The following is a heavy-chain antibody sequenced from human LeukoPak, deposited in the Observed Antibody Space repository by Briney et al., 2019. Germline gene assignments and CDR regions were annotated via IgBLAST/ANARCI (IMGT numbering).Heavy chain of an antibody. CDR2: INYSGDT. Sequence: PSETLSLTCVVYGGSISGYYWTWIRQSPGKGLEWIGEINYSGDTSYNPPLESRVSLSMDTSKKQFSLELTSVTAADTGVYYCARKGGKGYGYGPSDFWGQGTLVTVSS. CDR3: ARKGGKGYGYGPSDF. D-gene: IGHD5-18*01. J-gene: IGHJ4*02. CDR1: GGSISGYY. V-gene: IGHV4-34*01.